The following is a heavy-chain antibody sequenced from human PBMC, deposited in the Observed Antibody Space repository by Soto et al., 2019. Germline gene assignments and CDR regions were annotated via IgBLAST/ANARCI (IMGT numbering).Heavy chain of an antibody. V-gene: IGHV3-23*01. CDR1: GFNFRSYS. D-gene: IGHD2-15*01. J-gene: IGHJ4*02. CDR3: ARKGYCSGGSCYYGCLDY. Sequence: GGSQRLSCAASGFNFRSYSMSWVRQAPGKGLEWVSSLTDSGGSKDYADSVKGRFTISRDNFKNTLYLQMNSLRAEDTAVYYCARKGYCSGGSCYYGCLDYWGQGTLVTVSS. CDR2: LTDSGGSK.